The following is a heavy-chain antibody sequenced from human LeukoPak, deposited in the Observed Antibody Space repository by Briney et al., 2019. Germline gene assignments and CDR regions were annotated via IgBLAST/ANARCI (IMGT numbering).Heavy chain of an antibody. V-gene: IGHV4-39*01. CDR3: HYYYYYMDV. CDR2: IYYSGST. J-gene: IGHJ6*03. Sequence: SETLSLTCTVSGGSISGSSYYWGWIRQPPGKGLEWIGSIYYSGSTYYNPSLKSRVTISVDTSKNQLSLKLSSVTAADTAVYYCHYYYYYMDVWGKGTTVTVSS. CDR1: GGSISGSSYY.